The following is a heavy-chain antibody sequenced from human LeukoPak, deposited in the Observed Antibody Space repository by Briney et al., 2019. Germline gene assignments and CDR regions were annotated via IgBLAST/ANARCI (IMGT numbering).Heavy chain of an antibody. CDR3: AKDQDYYGSGSYSPFDY. D-gene: IGHD3-10*01. V-gene: IGHV3-23*01. CDR1: GFTFSSYA. Sequence: PGGSLRLSCAASGFTFSSYAMSWVRQAPGKGLEWVSAISGSGGSTYYADSVKGRFTISRDNSKNTLYLQMISLRAEDTAVYYCAKDQDYYGSGSYSPFDYWGQGTLVTVSS. J-gene: IGHJ4*02. CDR2: ISGSGGST.